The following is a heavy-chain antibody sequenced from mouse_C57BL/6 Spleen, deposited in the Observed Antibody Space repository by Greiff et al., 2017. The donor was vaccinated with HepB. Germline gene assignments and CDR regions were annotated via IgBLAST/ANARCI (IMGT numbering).Heavy chain of an antibody. CDR3: ARRGYDYDGYWYFDV. Sequence: EVQLQQSGPELVKPGASVKIPCKASGYTFTDYNMDWVKQSHVKSLEWIGDINPNNGGTIYNQKFKGKATLTVDKSSSTAYMELRSLTSEDTAVYYCARRGYDYDGYWYFDVWGTGTTVTVSS. V-gene: IGHV1-18*01. CDR1: GYTFTDYN. D-gene: IGHD2-4*01. CDR2: INPNNGGT. J-gene: IGHJ1*03.